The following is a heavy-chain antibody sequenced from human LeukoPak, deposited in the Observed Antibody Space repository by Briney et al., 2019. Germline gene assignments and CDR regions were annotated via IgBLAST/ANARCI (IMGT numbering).Heavy chain of an antibody. Sequence: PGGSLRLSCAASRFTFSSYWMSWVRQAPGKGLEWVANIKQDGSEKYYVDSVKGRFTISRDNAKNSLYLQMHSLRAEDTAVYYCARGGTLLWGQGTLVTVSS. D-gene: IGHD3/OR15-3a*01. J-gene: IGHJ4*02. CDR2: IKQDGSEK. V-gene: IGHV3-7*01. CDR1: RFTFSSYW. CDR3: ARGGTLL.